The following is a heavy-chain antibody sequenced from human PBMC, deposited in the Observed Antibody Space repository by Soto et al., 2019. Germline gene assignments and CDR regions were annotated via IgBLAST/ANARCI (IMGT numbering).Heavy chain of an antibody. CDR2: ISGSGDIT. J-gene: IGHJ6*02. V-gene: IGHV3-23*01. CDR3: AKDYYSDPGYYYAMDV. D-gene: IGHD4-17*01. Sequence: GGSLRLSCAASGFTFSSFAMTWVRQAPGKGLEWVSTISGSGDITHYADSVKGRFTVSRDNSRNTLSLQMNSLRVEDTAVYYCAKDYYSDPGYYYAMDVWGQGTTITVSS. CDR1: GFTFSSFA.